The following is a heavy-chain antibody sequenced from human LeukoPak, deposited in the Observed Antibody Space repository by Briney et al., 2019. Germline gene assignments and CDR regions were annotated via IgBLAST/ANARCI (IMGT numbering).Heavy chain of an antibody. V-gene: IGHV4-39*01. CDR2: IYYSGST. CDR1: GGSISSSSYY. Sequence: SETLSLTCTVSGGSISSSSYYWGWIRQPPGKGLEWIGSIYYSGSTYYNPSLKSRVTISVDTSKNQFSLKLSSVTAADTAVYYCARRQYYYDSSGYLDWFGPWGQGTLVTVSS. CDR3: ARRQYYYDSSGYLDWFGP. D-gene: IGHD3-22*01. J-gene: IGHJ5*02.